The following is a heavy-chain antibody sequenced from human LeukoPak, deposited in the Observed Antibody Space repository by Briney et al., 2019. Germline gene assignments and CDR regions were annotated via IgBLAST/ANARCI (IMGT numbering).Heavy chain of an antibody. CDR2: IYYSGST. Sequence: SETLSLTCPVSGGSISEYYWSWIRQPPGTGLEWMGYIYYSGSTSYNPSLKSRGTISVDTSKNQFSLKLGSVTAADTALYYCARGRYVSITIFGVPTRGKFDYWGQGTLVTVSS. CDR3: ARGRYVSITIFGVPTRGKFDY. D-gene: IGHD3-3*01. V-gene: IGHV4-59*01. J-gene: IGHJ4*02. CDR1: GGSISEYY.